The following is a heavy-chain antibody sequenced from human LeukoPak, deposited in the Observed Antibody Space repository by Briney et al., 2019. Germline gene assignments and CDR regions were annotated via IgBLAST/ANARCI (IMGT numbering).Heavy chain of an antibody. J-gene: IGHJ4*02. D-gene: IGHD6-19*01. CDR3: ATKQWLAPPPDS. V-gene: IGHV3-74*01. CDR2: INTDGTVT. Sequence: GGSLRLSCAASGFTFSKYWMLWVRQAPGKGLESVSRINTDGTVTTYAGSVKGRFTVSRDNADNTMFQQMNSVRDEDTAVYYCATKQWLAPPPDSWGQGTPVTVSS. CDR1: GFTFSKYW.